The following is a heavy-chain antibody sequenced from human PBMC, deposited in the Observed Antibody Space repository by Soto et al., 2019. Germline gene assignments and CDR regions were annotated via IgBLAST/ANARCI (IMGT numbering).Heavy chain of an antibody. V-gene: IGHV3-23*01. CDR3: ANRNDYGSGSYFPFDH. CDR1: GFTFSSYG. CDR2: ISGSGGST. J-gene: IGHJ4*02. D-gene: IGHD3-10*01. Sequence: GGSLRLSCAASGFTFSSYGMSWVRQAPGKGLEWVSSISGSGGSTYYADSVKGRFTISRDNSKNTLYLQMSSLRAEDTAVYYCANRNDYGSGSYFPFDHWGQGTLVTVST.